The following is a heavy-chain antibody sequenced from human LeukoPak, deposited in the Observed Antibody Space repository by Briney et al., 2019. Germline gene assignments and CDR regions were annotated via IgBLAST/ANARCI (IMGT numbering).Heavy chain of an antibody. CDR1: GYSFTSYW. CDR2: IYPGDSDT. V-gene: IGHV5-51*01. Sequence: GESLKISCKGSGYSFTSYWIGWVRQMPGKGLEWMGIIYPGDSDTRYSPSFQGQVTISADKSISTAYLQWSSLKASDTAMYYCARLIAVSSGSSWCDYWGQGTLVTVSS. J-gene: IGHJ4*02. D-gene: IGHD6-13*01. CDR3: ARLIAVSSGSSWCDY.